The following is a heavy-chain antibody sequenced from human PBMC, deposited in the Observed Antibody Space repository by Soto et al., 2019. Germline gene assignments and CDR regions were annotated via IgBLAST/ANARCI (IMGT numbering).Heavy chain of an antibody. CDR2: ISSNSAYI. J-gene: IGHJ5*02. Sequence: GGSLRLSCAASGFFFSSYTMHWVRQAPGKGLEWVSTISSNSAYIYYTDALRGRFTISRDNAKNSLHLQMNSLRAEDTAVYYCTRDASRDSSARGWFDPWGPGTLVTVSS. D-gene: IGHD6-13*01. CDR1: GFFFSSYT. V-gene: IGHV3-21*01. CDR3: TRDASRDSSARGWFDP.